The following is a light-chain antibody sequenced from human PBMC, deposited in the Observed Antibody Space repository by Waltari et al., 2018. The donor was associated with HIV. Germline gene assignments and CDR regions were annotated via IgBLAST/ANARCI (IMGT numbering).Light chain of an antibody. CDR3: QQDYKAPFT. V-gene: IGKV4-1*01. Sequence: DIVMTQSPDSLAVSMGEWATITCKSSQSVLYSANTRYYLPWNQQRPGQPPNLLIYWASTRESGVPDRFSGSGSATDFTLTIGSLQAEDVAVYYCQQDYKAPFTFCEGTRVGIK. J-gene: IGKJ4*01. CDR1: QSVLYSANTRYY. CDR2: WAS.